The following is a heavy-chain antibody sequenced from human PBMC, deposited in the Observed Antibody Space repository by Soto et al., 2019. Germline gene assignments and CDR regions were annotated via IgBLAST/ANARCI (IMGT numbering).Heavy chain of an antibody. J-gene: IGHJ4*02. CDR2: ISGYKDNT. Sequence: ASVKVSCKASGYTFTSFGINWVRQAPGQGLEWMGWISGYKDNTNYAQKFQGRVTITADKSTSTAYMELSSLRSEDTAVYYCARDGLVDTAMVTLSLDYWGQGTLVTVSS. D-gene: IGHD5-18*01. V-gene: IGHV1-18*04. CDR1: GYTFTSFG. CDR3: ARDGLVDTAMVTLSLDY.